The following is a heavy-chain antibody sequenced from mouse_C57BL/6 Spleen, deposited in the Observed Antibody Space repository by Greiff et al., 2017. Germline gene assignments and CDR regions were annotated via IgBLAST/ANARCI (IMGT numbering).Heavy chain of an antibody. CDR1: VYSFTGYF. CDR3: ARSIYYGNYDYAMDY. CDR2: INPYNGDT. D-gene: IGHD2-1*01. Sequence: EVQLQQSGPELVKPGDSVKISCKASVYSFTGYFMNWVMQSHGRSLEWIGRINPYNGDTFSNQKFKGKATLTVDKASSTAHMELRSLTSEDSAVYYCARSIYYGNYDYAMDYWGQGTSVTVSS. J-gene: IGHJ4*01. V-gene: IGHV1-20*01.